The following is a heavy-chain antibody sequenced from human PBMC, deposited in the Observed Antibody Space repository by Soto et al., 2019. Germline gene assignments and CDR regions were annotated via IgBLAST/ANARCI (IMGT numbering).Heavy chain of an antibody. D-gene: IGHD6-19*01. Sequence: GASVKVSCKASGYTFTSYGISWVRQAPGQGLEWMGWISAYNGNTNYAQKLQGRVTMTTDTSTSTAYMELGSLRSDDTAVYYCAIRIAVAELGDWFDPWGQGTLVTVSS. V-gene: IGHV1-18*01. J-gene: IGHJ5*02. CDR1: GYTFTSYG. CDR2: ISAYNGNT. CDR3: AIRIAVAELGDWFDP.